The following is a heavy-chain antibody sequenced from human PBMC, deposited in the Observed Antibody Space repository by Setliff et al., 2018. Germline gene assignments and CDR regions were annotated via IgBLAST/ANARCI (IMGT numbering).Heavy chain of an antibody. CDR3: ARAWYDNSGYYYENYYYFMGV. V-gene: IGHV1-2*02. J-gene: IGHJ6*03. Sequence: ASVKVSCKASGYSFTDYYIHWVRQAPGQGLEWVGWINPHSGGTTFARKFQGRVTMTRDTSISTAHMELSSLRSDDTAVYYCARAWYDNSGYYYENYYYFMGVWGKGTTVTVSS. D-gene: IGHD3-22*01. CDR2: INPHSGGT. CDR1: GYSFTDYY.